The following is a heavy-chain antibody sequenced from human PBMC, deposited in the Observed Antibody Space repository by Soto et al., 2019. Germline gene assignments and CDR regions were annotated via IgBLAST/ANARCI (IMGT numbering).Heavy chain of an antibody. V-gene: IGHV4-61*01. CDR3: AREVFWDTYYYYGMDV. CDR2: IYYSGST. CDR1: GGSVSSGSYY. J-gene: IGHJ6*02. D-gene: IGHD5-18*01. Sequence: KTSETLSLTCTVSGGSVSSGSYYWSWIRQPPGKGLEWIGYIYYSGSTNYNPSLKSRVTISVDTSKNQFSLKLSSVTAADTAVYYCAREVFWDTYYYYGMDVWGQGTTVTV.